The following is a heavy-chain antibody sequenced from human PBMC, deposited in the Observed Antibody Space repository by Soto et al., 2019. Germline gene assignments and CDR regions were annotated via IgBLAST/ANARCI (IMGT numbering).Heavy chain of an antibody. J-gene: IGHJ5*02. CDR3: ARSGGSLSPFDP. CDR1: GGSISSGGYY. Sequence: SETLSLTCTVSGGSISSGGYYWSWIRQHPGKGLEWIGYIYYSGSTYYNPSLKSRVTISVDTSKNQSSLKLSSVTAADTAVYYCARSGGSLSPFDPWGQGTLVTVSS. CDR2: IYYSGST. D-gene: IGHD1-26*01. V-gene: IGHV4-31*03.